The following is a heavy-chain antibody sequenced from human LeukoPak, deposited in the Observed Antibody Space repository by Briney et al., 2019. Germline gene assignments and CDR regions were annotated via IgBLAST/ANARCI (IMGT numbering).Heavy chain of an antibody. V-gene: IGHV1-69*06. CDR3: ARDAYYYDSSGYYFGWYFDL. D-gene: IGHD3-22*01. J-gene: IGHJ2*01. Sequence: SVKVSCKASGGTFSSYAISWVRQAPGQGLEWMGGIIPIFGTANYAQKFQGRVTITADKSTSTAYMELSSLRSEDTAVYYCARDAYYYDSSGYYFGWYFDLWGRGTLVTVSS. CDR2: IIPIFGTA. CDR1: GGTFSSYA.